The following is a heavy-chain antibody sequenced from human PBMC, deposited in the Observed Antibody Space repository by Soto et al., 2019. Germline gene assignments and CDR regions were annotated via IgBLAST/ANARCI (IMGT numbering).Heavy chain of an antibody. CDR1: GFIFTDYS. J-gene: IGHJ4*02. CDR3: ARDPERRDGYNFDS. D-gene: IGHD5-12*01. V-gene: IGHV3-11*01. CDR2: ISNGDETT. Sequence: LRLSCAASGFIFTDYSMTWIRQAPGKGLEWVSYISNGDETTQYADSVKGRFTVSRDNAKKVLFLQMSSLRVDDTAVYYCARDPERRDGYNFDSWGRGALVTVSS.